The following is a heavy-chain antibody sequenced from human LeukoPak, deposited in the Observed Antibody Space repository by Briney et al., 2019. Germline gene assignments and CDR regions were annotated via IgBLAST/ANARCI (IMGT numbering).Heavy chain of an antibody. CDR1: GGTFSSYA. CDR3: ARGPSHNWNYGGSHYFDY. J-gene: IGHJ4*02. D-gene: IGHD1-7*01. V-gene: IGHV1-69*13. CDR2: IIPIFGTA. Sequence: SVKVSCKASGGTFSSYAISWVRQAPGQGLEWMGGIIPIFGTANYAQKLQGRVTITADESTSTAYMELSSLRSEDTAVYYCARGPSHNWNYGGSHYFDYWGQGTLVTVSS.